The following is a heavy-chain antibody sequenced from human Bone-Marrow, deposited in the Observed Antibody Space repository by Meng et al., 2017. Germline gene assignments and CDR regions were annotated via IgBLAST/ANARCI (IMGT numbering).Heavy chain of an antibody. D-gene: IGHD3-3*01. Sequence: ASVKVSCKASGYTFTSYAMNWVRQAPGQGLEWVGWINTNTGNPTYAQGFTGRFVFSLDTSVSTAYLQISSLKAEDTAVYYCARVTYDFWSDRRSYYYYGMDVWGQGTTVTVS. CDR1: GYTFTSYA. V-gene: IGHV7-4-1*02. CDR3: ARVTYDFWSDRRSYYYYGMDV. J-gene: IGHJ6*02. CDR2: INTNTGNP.